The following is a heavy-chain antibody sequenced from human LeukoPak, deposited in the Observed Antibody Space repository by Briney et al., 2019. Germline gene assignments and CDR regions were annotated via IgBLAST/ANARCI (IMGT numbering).Heavy chain of an antibody. J-gene: IGHJ4*02. CDR1: GIILSNYG. CDR3: AKRGVVIRVILVGFHKEAYYFDS. Sequence: PGGSLRLSCAVSGIILSNYGMSWVRHAPGKGLEWVAGIRDRGSRTNYADSVKGRFTISTDHPKNTLYLQMNSLRAEDTAVYFCAKRGVVIRVILVGFHKEAYYFDSWGQGALVTVSS. CDR2: IRDRGSRT. D-gene: IGHD3-22*01. V-gene: IGHV3-23*01.